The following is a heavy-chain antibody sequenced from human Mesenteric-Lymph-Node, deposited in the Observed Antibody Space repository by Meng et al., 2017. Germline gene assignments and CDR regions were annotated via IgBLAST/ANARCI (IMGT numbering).Heavy chain of an antibody. D-gene: IGHD4-17*01. J-gene: IGHJ4*02. CDR2: IYSGGST. CDR3: ARESARTHYYGDLDY. Sequence: GESLKISCAGSGFTFSTYSMNWVRQAPGKGLEWVSVIYSGGSTYYADSVKGRFTISRDNSKNTLYLQMGSLRAEDMAVYYCARESARTHYYGDLDYWGQGTLVTVSS. CDR1: GFTFSTYS. V-gene: IGHV3-66*02.